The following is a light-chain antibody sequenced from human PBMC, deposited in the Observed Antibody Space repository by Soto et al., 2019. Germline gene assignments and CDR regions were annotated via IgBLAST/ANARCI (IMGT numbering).Light chain of an antibody. CDR3: QQYNKWPRT. V-gene: IGKV3-15*01. Sequence: ELVMTQSPVTLSVSPGERATLSCRASQSVSTNLAWYQQKPGQAPKLLIYGASTRATGVPDRFSGSGSGTEFTLTVSSLQSEDLTVYYCQQYNKWPRTFGQGTKVDIK. J-gene: IGKJ1*01. CDR1: QSVSTN. CDR2: GAS.